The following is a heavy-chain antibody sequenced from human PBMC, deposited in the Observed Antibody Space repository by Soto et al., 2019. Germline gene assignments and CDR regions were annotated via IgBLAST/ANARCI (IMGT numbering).Heavy chain of an antibody. CDR3: ARVRGLGYSSGAFDI. Sequence: GASVKVYCKASGYTFTGYYMHWVRQAPGQGLEWMGWINPNSGGTNYAQKFQGRVTMTRDTSISTAYMELSRLRSDDTAVYYCARVRGLGYSSGAFDIWGQGTMVTVSS. V-gene: IGHV1-2*02. CDR1: GYTFTGYY. J-gene: IGHJ3*02. CDR2: INPNSGGT. D-gene: IGHD1-26*01.